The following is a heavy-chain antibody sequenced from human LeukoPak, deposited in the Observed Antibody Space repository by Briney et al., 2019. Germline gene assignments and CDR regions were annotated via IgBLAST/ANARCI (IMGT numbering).Heavy chain of an antibody. J-gene: IGHJ5*02. CDR2: INHSGST. D-gene: IGHD3-9*01. Sequence: PSETLSLTCAVYGGSFSGYYWSWIRQPPGKGLEWIGEINHSGSTNYNPSLKSRVTMSVDTSKNQFSLKLSSVTAADTAVYYCARGDLLTGYYSWFDPWGQGTLVTVSS. V-gene: IGHV4-34*01. CDR3: ARGDLLTGYYSWFDP. CDR1: GGSFSGYY.